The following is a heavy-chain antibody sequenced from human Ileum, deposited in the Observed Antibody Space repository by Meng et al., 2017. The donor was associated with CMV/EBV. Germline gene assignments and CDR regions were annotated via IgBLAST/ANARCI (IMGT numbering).Heavy chain of an antibody. D-gene: IGHD6-19*01. CDR1: GVAVSSNF. V-gene: IGHV3-66*04. J-gene: IGHJ6*02. CDR2: IYTSGTT. CDR3: ARHAGGWRGMDV. Sequence: GGSLRLSCAASGVAVSSNFFSWVRQAPGKGLEWVSVIYTSGTTYYTESVNGRFTISRDNSKNTLFLQMNSLRAEDTAVYYCARHAGGWRGMDVWGQGTTVTVSS.